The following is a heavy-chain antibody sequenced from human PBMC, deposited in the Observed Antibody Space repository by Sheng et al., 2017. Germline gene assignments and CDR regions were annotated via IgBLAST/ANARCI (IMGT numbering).Heavy chain of an antibody. Sequence: EVQLLEFGGRLVQPGGSLRLSCAASGFTFGSYAMSWVRQAPGKGLEWVSGISASGGTTYYTDSLKGRFTISRDNSNNTLYLEMNSLKAEDTAVYFCAKPEPPYRPLFNYFDYWGQGALVTVSS. J-gene: IGHJ4*02. V-gene: IGHV3-23*01. CDR3: AKPEPPYRPLFNYFDY. CDR1: GFTFGSYA. CDR2: ISASGGTT. D-gene: IGHD3-16*02.